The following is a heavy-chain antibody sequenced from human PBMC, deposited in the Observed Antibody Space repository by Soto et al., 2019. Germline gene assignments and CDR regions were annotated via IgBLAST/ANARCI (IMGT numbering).Heavy chain of an antibody. CDR1: GASIISDGYY. CDR3: ARVPTYYHDSTGYQPFHP. Sequence: QVQLQESGPGLVEPSQTLSLICTVSGASIISDGYYWTWIRQHPGKGLEWLGYIHYSGGATYSPPYYPSLKSRIAILVDTSRCLFSLKLTSVSAADTAVYYCARVPTYYHDSTGYQPFHPWGQGALFTVSS. CDR2: IHYSGGATYSP. D-gene: IGHD3-22*01. V-gene: IGHV4-31*03. J-gene: IGHJ5*02.